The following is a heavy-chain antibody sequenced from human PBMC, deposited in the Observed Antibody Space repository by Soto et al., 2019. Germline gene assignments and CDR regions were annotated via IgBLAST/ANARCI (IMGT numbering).Heavy chain of an antibody. D-gene: IGHD6-13*01. Sequence: GGSLRLSCAASGFTFSSYWMDWVRQAPGKGLVWVSRINSDGSSTSCADSGKGRFTISRDNAKNTLYLQMTSLRAEDTAVSYCALVCSSCNYYYYGMDVWGQGTTVTASS. V-gene: IGHV3-74*01. CDR1: GFTFSSYW. J-gene: IGHJ6*02. CDR3: ALVCSSCNYYYYGMDV. CDR2: INSDGSST.